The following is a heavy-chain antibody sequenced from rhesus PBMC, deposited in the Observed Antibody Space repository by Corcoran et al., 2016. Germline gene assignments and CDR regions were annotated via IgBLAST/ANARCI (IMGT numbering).Heavy chain of an antibody. D-gene: IGHD6-43*01. V-gene: IGHV4-65*01. CDR3: AREDPGGIAAAGVDY. CDR2: ISGSSGST. Sequence: QVQLQESGPGLVKPSETLSLTCAVSGGSVSSSNWWSWIRQPPGKGLEWIGYISGSSGSTYDNPSLTSRGTISTDTSKNQFSLKLISVTAADTAVDYCAREDPGGIAAAGVDYWGQGVLVTVSS. CDR1: GGSVSSSNW. J-gene: IGHJ4*01.